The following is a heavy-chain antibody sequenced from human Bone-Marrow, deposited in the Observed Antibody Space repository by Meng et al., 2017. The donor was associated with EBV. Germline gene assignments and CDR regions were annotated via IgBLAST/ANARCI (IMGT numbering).Heavy chain of an antibody. Sequence: HLKEPGPGLWKLSGTLSPTCVVSGGAISSSSYYWGWIRQPPGKGLEWIGSIYYSGSTYYNPSLKSRVTISVDTSKNQFSLKLSSVTAADTAVYYCARTPRSSSHLFDYWGQGTLVTVSS. V-gene: IGHV4-39*07. CDR2: IYYSGST. J-gene: IGHJ4*02. CDR3: ARTPRSSSHLFDY. CDR1: GGAISSSSYY. D-gene: IGHD6-13*01.